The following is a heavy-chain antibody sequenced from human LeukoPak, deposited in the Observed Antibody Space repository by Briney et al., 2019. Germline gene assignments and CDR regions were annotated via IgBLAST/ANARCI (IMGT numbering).Heavy chain of an antibody. J-gene: IGHJ3*02. D-gene: IGHD6-13*01. CDR3: ARQNSSSWKDAFDI. V-gene: IGHV1-2*04. Sequence: GASVKVSCKASGCTFTGYYMHWVRQAPGQGLEWMGWINPNSGGTNYAQKFQGWVTMTRDTSISTAYMELSRLRSDDTAVYYCARQNSSSWKDAFDIWGQGTMVTVSS. CDR1: GCTFTGYY. CDR2: INPNSGGT.